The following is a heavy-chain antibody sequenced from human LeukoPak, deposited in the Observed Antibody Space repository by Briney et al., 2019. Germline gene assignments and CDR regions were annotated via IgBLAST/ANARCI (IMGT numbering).Heavy chain of an antibody. CDR2: INYSGTT. CDR3: AKDQSGGLDY. D-gene: IGHD3-10*01. CDR1: AASISRGGFS. J-gene: IGHJ4*02. Sequence: SQTLSLTCTVSAASISRGGFSWSWVRQHPGKALEWIGYINYSGTTFRNPSLQSRVSISVDTSKNQFSLNVTSMTVADTAVYFCAKDQSGGLDYWGQGVLVTVSS. V-gene: IGHV4-31*03.